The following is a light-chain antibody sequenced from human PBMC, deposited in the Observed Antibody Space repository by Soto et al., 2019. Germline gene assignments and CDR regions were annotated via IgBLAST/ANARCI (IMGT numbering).Light chain of an antibody. CDR2: DVS. CDR3: QQYGSSPT. Sequence: EIVLTQSPGTLSLSPGERATLSCRSSQSVSSSYLAWYQHKPGQAPRLLIYDVSSRATGIPDRFSGSGSGKDFPLPICRLDPEGFAVYYCQQYGSSPTFGQGTKVEIK. V-gene: IGKV3-20*01. J-gene: IGKJ1*01. CDR1: QSVSSSY.